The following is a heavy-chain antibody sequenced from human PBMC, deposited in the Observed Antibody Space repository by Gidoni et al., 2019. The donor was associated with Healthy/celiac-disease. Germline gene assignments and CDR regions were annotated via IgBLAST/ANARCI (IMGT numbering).Heavy chain of an antibody. CDR1: GGPVSGYY. CDR2: INHSGST. Sequence: QVQLQQWGAGLLKPSETLSLTCAVYGGPVSGYYWSWIRQPPGKGLEWIGEINHSGSTHYNPSLKSRVTISVVTSKNQFSLKLSSVTAADTAVYYCARGNWNYWGGTNWYFDLWGRGTLVTVSS. J-gene: IGHJ2*01. CDR3: ARGNWNYWGGTNWYFDL. D-gene: IGHD1-7*01. V-gene: IGHV4-34*01.